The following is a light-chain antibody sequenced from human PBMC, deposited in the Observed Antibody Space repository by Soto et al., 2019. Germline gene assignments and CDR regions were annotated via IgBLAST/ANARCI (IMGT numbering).Light chain of an antibody. V-gene: IGLV2-23*01. CDR3: CSYADSSTYVV. J-gene: IGLJ2*01. CDR2: EGS. CDR1: SSDVGSYNL. Sequence: QSALTQPASVSGSPGQSITISCTGTSSDVGSYNLVSWYQQHPGKAPKLMIYEGSKRPSGVSNRFSGSKSGNTASLTISGLQAEDEADYYCCSYADSSTYVVFGGGTKLPVL.